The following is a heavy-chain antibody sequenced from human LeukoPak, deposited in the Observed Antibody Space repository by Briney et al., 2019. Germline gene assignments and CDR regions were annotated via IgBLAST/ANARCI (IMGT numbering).Heavy chain of an antibody. D-gene: IGHD2/OR15-2a*01. Sequence: GSLRLSCTASGFSFSDYSLNWVRQAPGKGLEWVSYIRSSSSTIHYADSVKGRFTISRDNAKNSLYLQMNSLRDEDTAVYYCAREKYSASWGQGTLVTVSS. CDR3: AREKYSAS. CDR2: IRSSSSTI. CDR1: GFSFSDYS. V-gene: IGHV3-48*02. J-gene: IGHJ4*02.